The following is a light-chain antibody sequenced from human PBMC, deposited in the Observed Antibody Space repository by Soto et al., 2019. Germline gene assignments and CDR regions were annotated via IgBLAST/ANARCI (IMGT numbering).Light chain of an antibody. Sequence: DIQMTQSPSSLSASVGDRVTITCRASQSIGTYLNWYHQKPGKAPKLLVYAASSLQSEVPLRFSVSGSWTDFTLTISDLQPEDSATYYCQQSHSSLVTFGGGTKVEIK. CDR3: QQSHSSLVT. CDR2: AAS. V-gene: IGKV1-39*01. J-gene: IGKJ4*01. CDR1: QSIGTY.